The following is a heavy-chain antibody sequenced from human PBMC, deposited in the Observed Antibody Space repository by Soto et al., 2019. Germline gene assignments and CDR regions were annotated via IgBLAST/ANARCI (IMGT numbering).Heavy chain of an antibody. Sequence: GTGLGWVSAIRGSGGSTYYADSVKGRFTISRDNSKNTLYLQMNSLRAEDTAVFFFQAEDGIRGCSTVSAFLRNRSSDL. CDR3: QAEDGIRGCSTVSAFLRNRSSDL. D-gene: IGHD6-13*01. J-gene: IGHJ2*01. V-gene: IGHV3-23*01. CDR2: IRGSGGST.